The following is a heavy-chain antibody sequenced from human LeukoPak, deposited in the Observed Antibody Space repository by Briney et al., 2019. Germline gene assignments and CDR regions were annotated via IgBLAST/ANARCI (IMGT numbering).Heavy chain of an antibody. D-gene: IGHD2-15*01. CDR1: GYTLTELS. CDR3: ASTGRRYCSGGSCYSRDYFDY. CDR2: FDPEDGET. V-gene: IGHV1-24*01. J-gene: IGHJ4*02. Sequence: EASVKVSCKVSGYTLTELSMHWVRQAPGKGLEWMGGFDPEDGETIYAQKFQGRVTITADESTSTAYMELSSLRSEDTAVYYCASTGRRYCSGGSCYSRDYFDYWGQGTLVTVSS.